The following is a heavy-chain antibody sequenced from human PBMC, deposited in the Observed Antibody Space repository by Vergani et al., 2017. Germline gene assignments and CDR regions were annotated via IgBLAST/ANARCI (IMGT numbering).Heavy chain of an antibody. CDR1: GFTFSSYG. D-gene: IGHD3-3*01. Sequence: QVQLVESGGGVVQPGRSLRLSCAASGFTFSSYGMHWVRQAPGKGLEWVAVIWYDGSNKYYADSVKGRFTISRDNSKNTLYLQMNSLRAEDTAAYYCARAGGGFGVVITDNWFDPWGQGTLVTVSS. J-gene: IGHJ5*02. CDR3: ARAGGGFGVVITDNWFDP. CDR2: IWYDGSNK. V-gene: IGHV3-33*01.